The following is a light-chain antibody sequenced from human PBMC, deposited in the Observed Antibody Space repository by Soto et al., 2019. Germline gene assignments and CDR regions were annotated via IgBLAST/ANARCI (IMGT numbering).Light chain of an antibody. CDR1: QSVSSSY. V-gene: IGKV3-20*01. CDR3: QQYGSSPRT. J-gene: IGKJ4*01. CDR2: GAS. Sequence: LTQSPGTLSLSPGERATLSCRASQSVSSSYLAWYQQKPGQAPRLLIYGASSRATGIPDRFSGSGSGTDFTLTISRLEPEDFAVYYCQQYGSSPRTLGGGTKVDIK.